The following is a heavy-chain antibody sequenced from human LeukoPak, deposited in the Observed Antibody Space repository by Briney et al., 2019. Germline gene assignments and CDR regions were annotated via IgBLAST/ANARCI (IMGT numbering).Heavy chain of an antibody. J-gene: IGHJ5*02. CDR2: ISSSGSTI. CDR1: GFTFSSYE. Sequence: GGSLRLSCAASGFTFSSYEMNWVRQAPGKGLEWVSYISSSGSTIYYADSVKGRFTISRDNAKNSLYLQMNSLRAEDTAVYYCVRDGDSGSYSWFDPWGQGTLVTVSS. V-gene: IGHV3-48*03. D-gene: IGHD1-26*01. CDR3: VRDGDSGSYSWFDP.